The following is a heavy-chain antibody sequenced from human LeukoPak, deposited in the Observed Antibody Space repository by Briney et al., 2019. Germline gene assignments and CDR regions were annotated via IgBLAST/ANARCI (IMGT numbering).Heavy chain of an antibody. CDR3: ASPGIAAAGNYFDY. J-gene: IGHJ4*02. CDR1: GGTFSSYA. CDR2: IIPIFGRA. V-gene: IGHV1-69*04. Sequence: GASVKVSCKASGGTFSSYAISWARQAPGQGLEWMGRIIPIFGRANYAQKFQGRVTITADKSTSTAYMELSSLRSEDTAVYYCASPGIAAAGNYFDYWGQGTLVTVSS. D-gene: IGHD6-13*01.